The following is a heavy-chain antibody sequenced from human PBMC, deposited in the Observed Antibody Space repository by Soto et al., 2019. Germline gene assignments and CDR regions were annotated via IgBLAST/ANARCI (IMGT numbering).Heavy chain of an antibody. V-gene: IGHV3-21*01. D-gene: IGHD2-15*01. CDR2: ISSSSSYI. Sequence: EVQLVESGGGLVKPGGSLRLSCAASGFTFSSYSMNWVRQAPGKGLEWVSSISSSSSYIYYADSGKGPVTISRDNAKNKLYLQMKGLSAEDTAVYYCARSGRDECSGGSCYSNYYYYMDVWGKGTTVTVSS. CDR1: GFTFSSYS. J-gene: IGHJ6*03. CDR3: ARSGRDECSGGSCYSNYYYYMDV.